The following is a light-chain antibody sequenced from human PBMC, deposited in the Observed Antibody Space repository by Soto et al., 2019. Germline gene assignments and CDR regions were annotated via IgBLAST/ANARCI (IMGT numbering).Light chain of an antibody. J-gene: IGKJ4*01. V-gene: IGKV3-15*01. CDR2: GAS. CDR3: QQRSNWPPLT. Sequence: EIVMTQSPATLSVSPGGRATLSCRASQSISDTLAWYQQKPGQAPRLLIHGASTRATGFPARFSGSGSGTDFTLTISSLEPEDFAVYYCQQRSNWPPLTFGGGTKVDIK. CDR1: QSISDT.